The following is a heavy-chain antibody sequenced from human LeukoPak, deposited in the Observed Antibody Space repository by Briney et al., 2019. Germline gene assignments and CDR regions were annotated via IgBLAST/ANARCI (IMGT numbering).Heavy chain of an antibody. Sequence: GGSLRLSCAASGFTFSSYGMHWVRQAPGKGLEWVAVISYDGSNKYYADSVKGRFTISRDNSKNTLYLQMNSLRAEDTAVYYCAKGEWELTLFDYWGQGTLVTVSS. J-gene: IGHJ4*02. D-gene: IGHD1-26*01. CDR3: AKGEWELTLFDY. CDR2: ISYDGSNK. CDR1: GFTFSSYG. V-gene: IGHV3-30*18.